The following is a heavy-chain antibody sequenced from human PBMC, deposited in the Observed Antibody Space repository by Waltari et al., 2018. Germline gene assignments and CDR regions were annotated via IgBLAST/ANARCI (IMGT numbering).Heavy chain of an antibody. V-gene: IGHV1-2*06. J-gene: IGHJ6*03. Sequence: QVQLVQSGAEVKKPGASVKVSCKASGYTFTGYYMHWVRQAPGQGLEWMGRINPNSGGTNYAQKFQGRVTMTRDTSISTAYMELSRLRSDDTAVYYCARGVALQSNYYYYMDVWGKGTTVTVSS. CDR2: INPNSGGT. CDR3: ARGVALQSNYYYYMDV. CDR1: GYTFTGYY. D-gene: IGHD3-3*02.